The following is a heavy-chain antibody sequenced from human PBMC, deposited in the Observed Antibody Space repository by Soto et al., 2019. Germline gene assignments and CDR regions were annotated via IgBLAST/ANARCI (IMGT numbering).Heavy chain of an antibody. J-gene: IGHJ4*02. CDR3: ARGVGAAGTVY. CDR2: ISYDGSNK. V-gene: IGHV3-30-3*01. CDR1: GFTFSSYA. Sequence: QVQLVESGGGVVQPGRSLRLSCAASGFTFSSYAMHWVRQAPGKGLEWVAVISYDGSNKYYADSVKGRFTISRDNSKNTLYLQMNSLRAEDTAVYYCARGVGAAGTVYWGQGTLVTVSS. D-gene: IGHD6-13*01.